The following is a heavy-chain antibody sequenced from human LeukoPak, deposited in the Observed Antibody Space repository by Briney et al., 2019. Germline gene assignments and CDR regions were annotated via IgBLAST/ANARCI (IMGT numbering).Heavy chain of an antibody. CDR2: TYYRSKWYN. J-gene: IGHJ4*02. CDR3: ARDTAPDYYDSSGYQVGFDY. D-gene: IGHD3-22*01. V-gene: IGHV6-1*01. Sequence: SQTLSLTCAISGDSVSSNSAAWNWIRQSPSRGLEWLGRTYYRSKWYNDYAVSVKSRITINPDTSKNQFSLQLNSVTPEDTAVYYCARDTAPDYYDSSGYQVGFDYWGQGTLVTVSS. CDR1: GDSVSSNSAA.